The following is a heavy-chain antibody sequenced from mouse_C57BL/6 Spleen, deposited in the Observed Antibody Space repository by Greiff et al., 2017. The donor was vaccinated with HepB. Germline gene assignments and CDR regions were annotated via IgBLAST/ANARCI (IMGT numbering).Heavy chain of an antibody. CDR3: ARVGVYYSNYYFDY. D-gene: IGHD2-5*01. CDR1: GYSITSGYY. J-gene: IGHJ2*01. Sequence: EVQLVESGPGLVKPSQSLSLTCSVTGYSITSGYYWNWIRQFPGNKLEWMGYISYDGSNNYNPSLKNRISITRDTSKNQFFLKLNSVTTEDTATYYCARVGVYYSNYYFDYWGQGTTLTVSS. CDR2: ISYDGSN. V-gene: IGHV3-6*01.